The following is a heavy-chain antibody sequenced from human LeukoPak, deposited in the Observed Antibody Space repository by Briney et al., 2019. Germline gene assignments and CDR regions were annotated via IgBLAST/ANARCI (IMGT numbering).Heavy chain of an antibody. CDR1: GGSISSSSYY. V-gene: IGHV4-39*01. J-gene: IGHJ4*02. Sequence: SETLSLTCTVSGGSISSSSYYWGWIRQPPGKGLEWIGSIYYSGSTYYNPSLKSRVTISADTSKNQFSLKLSSVTAADTAVYYCARYYYDSSGYDYWGQGTLVTVSS. CDR3: ARYYYDSSGYDY. D-gene: IGHD3-22*01. CDR2: IYYSGST.